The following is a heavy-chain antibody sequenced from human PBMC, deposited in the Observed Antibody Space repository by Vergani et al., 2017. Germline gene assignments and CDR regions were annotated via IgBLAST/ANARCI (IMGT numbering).Heavy chain of an antibody. V-gene: IGHV3-30*18. D-gene: IGHD2-15*01. J-gene: IGHJ6*03. CDR3: AKDARYCSGGSCGYMDV. CDR2: ISYDGSNK. CDR1: GFTFSSYG. Sequence: QVQLVESGGGLVKPGGSLRLSCAASGFTFSSYGMHWVRQAPGKGLEWVAVISYDGSNKYYADSVKGRFTISRDNSKNTLYLQMNSLRAEDTAVYYCAKDARYCSGGSCGYMDVWGKGTTVTVSS.